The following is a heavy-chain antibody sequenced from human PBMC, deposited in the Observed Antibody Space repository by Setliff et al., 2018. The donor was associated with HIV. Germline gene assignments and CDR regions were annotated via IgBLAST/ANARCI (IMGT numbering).Heavy chain of an antibody. CDR3: ARMAAAGRGHYYYYVDV. D-gene: IGHD6-13*01. J-gene: IGHJ6*03. CDR2: IYNTRST. Sequence: SETLSLTCTVSGVSISSHYWSWIRQPPGRGLEWIGYIYNTRSTNYHPSLKSRRTRSVDTSKNQFSLEKSSVTAADTAVYFCARMAAAGRGHYYYYVDVWGKGTTVTVSS. CDR1: GVSISSHY. V-gene: IGHV4-59*11.